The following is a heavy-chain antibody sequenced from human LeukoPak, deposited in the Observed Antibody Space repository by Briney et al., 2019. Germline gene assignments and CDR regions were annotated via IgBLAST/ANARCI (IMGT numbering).Heavy chain of an antibody. Sequence: GASVKASCKASGGTFSSYAISWVRQAPGQGLEWMGGIIPIFGTANYAQKFQGRVTITADESTSTAYMELSSLRSEDTAVYYCANPYDFWSGYYYYWGQGTLVTVSS. CDR3: ANPYDFWSGYYYY. D-gene: IGHD3-3*01. CDR2: IIPIFGTA. CDR1: GGTFSSYA. J-gene: IGHJ4*02. V-gene: IGHV1-69*13.